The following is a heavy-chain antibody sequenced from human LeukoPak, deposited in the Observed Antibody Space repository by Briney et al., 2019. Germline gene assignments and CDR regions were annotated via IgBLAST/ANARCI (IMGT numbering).Heavy chain of an antibody. CDR1: GYTLTSYD. Sequence: ASVKVSCKASGYTLTSYDINWVRQAAGQGLEWMGWMNPSNGNTGYAQKFQGRVAMTRDTSISTAYMELGSLKSDDTAVYFCARGHWSGSTCYPFDYWGQGTLVTVSS. V-gene: IGHV1-8*01. CDR2: MNPSNGNT. D-gene: IGHD2-2*01. CDR3: ARGHWSGSTCYPFDY. J-gene: IGHJ4*02.